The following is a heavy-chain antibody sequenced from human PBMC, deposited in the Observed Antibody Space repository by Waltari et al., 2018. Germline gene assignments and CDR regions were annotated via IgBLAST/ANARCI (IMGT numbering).Heavy chain of an antibody. V-gene: IGHV3-23*01. D-gene: IGHD1-20*01. CDR3: AKPFYNWDDPLHS. Sequence: EVQLLESGGGLVQPGGSLRLSCAASGTIFTTFAINWVRLAPGTGLDWVAAITVSDDTFYADSVMGRFTVSRDTSKNTVYLQMNGLRAEDTAIYYCAKPFYNWDDPLHSWGQGTLVAVSS. CDR2: ITVSDDT. CDR1: GTIFTTFA. J-gene: IGHJ4*02.